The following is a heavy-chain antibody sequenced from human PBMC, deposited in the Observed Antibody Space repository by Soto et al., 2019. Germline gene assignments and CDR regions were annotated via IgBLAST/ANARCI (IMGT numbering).Heavy chain of an antibody. J-gene: IGHJ5*02. V-gene: IGHV3-48*03. Sequence: PGGSLRLSCAASGFTFSSYEMNWVRQAPGKGLEWVSYISSSGSTIYYADSVKGRFTISRDNAKNSLYLQMNSLRAEDTAVYYCAREPLYYDFWSPDWFDPWGQGTLVTVSS. CDR1: GFTFSSYE. D-gene: IGHD3-3*01. CDR3: AREPLYYDFWSPDWFDP. CDR2: ISSSGSTI.